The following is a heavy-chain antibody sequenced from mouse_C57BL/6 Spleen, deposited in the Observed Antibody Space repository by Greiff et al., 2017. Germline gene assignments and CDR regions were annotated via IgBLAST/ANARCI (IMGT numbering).Heavy chain of an antibody. V-gene: IGHV1-42*01. CDR3: AHSNWDVEAWFAY. D-gene: IGHD4-1*01. CDR2: INPSTGGT. CDR1: GYSFTGYY. Sequence: VQLQQSGPELVKPGASVKISCKASGYSFTGYYMNWVKQSPEKSLEWIGEINPSTGGTTYNQKFKAKATLTVDKSSSTAYMQLKSLTSEDSAVYYCAHSNWDVEAWFAYWGQGTLVTVSA. J-gene: IGHJ3*01.